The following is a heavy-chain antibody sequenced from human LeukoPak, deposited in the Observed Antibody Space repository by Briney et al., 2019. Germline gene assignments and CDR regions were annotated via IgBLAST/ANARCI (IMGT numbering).Heavy chain of an antibody. CDR2: IFSGGGT. J-gene: IGHJ4*02. CDR1: GVTVSSTD. Sequence: PGGSLRLSCAVSGVTVSSTDMSWDRQAPGKGLEWVSVIFSGGGTYYTGSVKGRFTISRDNSKNTLYLQMNSLRAEDTAVYYCARDLDGPENYWGQGTLVTVSS. V-gene: IGHV3-53*01. D-gene: IGHD3-3*01. CDR3: ARDLDGPENY.